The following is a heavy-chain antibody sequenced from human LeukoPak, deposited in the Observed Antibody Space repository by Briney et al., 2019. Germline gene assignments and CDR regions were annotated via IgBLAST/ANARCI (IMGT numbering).Heavy chain of an antibody. CDR2: IIPIFGTA. Sequence: SVKVSCKASGGTFSSYAIGWVRQAPGQGLEWMGEIIPIFGTANYAQKFQGRVTITADESTSTAYMELSSLRSEDTAVYYCASRLGYCSGGSCYLPLDYWGQGTLVTVSS. CDR1: GGTFSSYA. D-gene: IGHD2-15*01. V-gene: IGHV1-69*13. CDR3: ASRLGYCSGGSCYLPLDY. J-gene: IGHJ4*02.